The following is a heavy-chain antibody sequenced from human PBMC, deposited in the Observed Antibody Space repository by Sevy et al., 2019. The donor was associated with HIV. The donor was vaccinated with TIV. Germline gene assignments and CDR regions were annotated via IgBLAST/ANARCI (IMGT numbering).Heavy chain of an antibody. V-gene: IGHV3-53*01. CDR1: AFTVTSNY. J-gene: IGHJ4*02. Sequence: GGSLRLSCAATAFTVTSNYMSWVRQGPGKGLEWVSGFYNGDSTQYADSVKGRFTISRDKSNNTLYLQMDSLRAEDTAVYYCAREAGSSSFDYWGQGTLVTVSS. D-gene: IGHD6-13*01. CDR3: AREAGSSSFDY. CDR2: FYNGDST.